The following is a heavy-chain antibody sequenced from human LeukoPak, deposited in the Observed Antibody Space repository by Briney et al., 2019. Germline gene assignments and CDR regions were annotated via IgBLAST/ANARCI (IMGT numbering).Heavy chain of an antibody. CDR2: ISAYNGNT. D-gene: IGHD4-23*01. CDR3: ARVDYGGNSGWFDP. V-gene: IGHV1-18*01. Sequence: ASVKVSCKASGYTFTSYGISWVRQAPGQGLEWMGWISAYNGNTNYAQKFQGRVTMTRNTSTSTVYMELSSLRSEDTAVYYCARVDYGGNSGWFDPWGQGTLVTVSS. J-gene: IGHJ5*02. CDR1: GYTFTSYG.